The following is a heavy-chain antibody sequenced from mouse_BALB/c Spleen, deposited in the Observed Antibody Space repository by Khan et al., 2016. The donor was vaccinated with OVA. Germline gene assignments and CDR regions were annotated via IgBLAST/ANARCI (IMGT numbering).Heavy chain of an antibody. V-gene: IGHV3-5*02. J-gene: IGHJ2*01. CDR3: ARDRGGFDSYYFDY. CDR2: LYYSGTT. CDR1: GISITTGNYR. Sequence: EVELVESGPGLVKPSQTVSLTCTVTGISITTGNYRWSWIRQFPGNKLEWIGYLYYSGTTTYNPSLTSRTTITRDTSKNRLFLEMNSLTAEDTATYYCARDRGGFDSYYFDYWGQGTTLTVSS. D-gene: IGHD2-2*01.